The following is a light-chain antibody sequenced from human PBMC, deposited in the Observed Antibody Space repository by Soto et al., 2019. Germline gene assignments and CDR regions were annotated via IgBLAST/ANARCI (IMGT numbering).Light chain of an antibody. CDR3: SSYTSSSTLYV. CDR2: GVS. J-gene: IGLJ1*01. CDR1: SSDVGGYNY. Sequence: QSALTQPASVSGSPGQSITISCTGTSSDVGGYNYVSWYQQHPGKAPKFMIYGVSNRPSGVSNRFSGSKSGNTASLTISGLQAEDEADYYCSSYTSSSTLYVFGTGTKLTVL. V-gene: IGLV2-14*01.